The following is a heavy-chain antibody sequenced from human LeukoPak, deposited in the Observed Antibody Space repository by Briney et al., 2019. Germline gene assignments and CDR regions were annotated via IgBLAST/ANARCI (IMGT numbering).Heavy chain of an antibody. J-gene: IGHJ5*02. V-gene: IGHV3-48*04. CDR1: GFTFSTYS. CDR2: ISTGGSTI. Sequence: GGSLRLSCAASGFTFSTYSMNWVRQAPGKGLEWVSYISTGGSTIYYADSVKGRFTISRDNAKNSLYLQMNSLRAEDTAVYYCARVIYYYDSSGYYYPGGFDPWGQGTLVTVSS. CDR3: ARVIYYYDSSGYYYPGGFDP. D-gene: IGHD3-22*01.